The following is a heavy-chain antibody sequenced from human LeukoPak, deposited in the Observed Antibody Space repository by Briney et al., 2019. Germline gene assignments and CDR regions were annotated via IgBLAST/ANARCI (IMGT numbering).Heavy chain of an antibody. CDR3: ARALKGRGGNTYYYYYYMDV. CDR1: GFTFSSYG. Sequence: PGGSLRLSCAASGFTFSSYGMHWVRQAPGKGLEWVAVISYDGSNKYYADSVKGRFTISRDNSKNSLYLQMNSLRAEDTAVYYCARALKGRGGNTYYYYYYMDVWGKGTTVTVSS. J-gene: IGHJ6*03. V-gene: IGHV3-30*12. CDR2: ISYDGSNK. D-gene: IGHD4-23*01.